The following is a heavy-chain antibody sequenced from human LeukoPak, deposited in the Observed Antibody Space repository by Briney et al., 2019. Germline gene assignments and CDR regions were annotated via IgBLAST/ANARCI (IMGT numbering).Heavy chain of an antibody. CDR2: IHSTGST. J-gene: IGHJ4*02. CDR3: ARDGYSGSSLFDY. Sequence: PSETLSLTCTVSGGSINSHFWSWIQQPPGKGLEWIGYIHSTGSTNYNPSLKSRVTISVDTSRNQFSLKLSSQTAADTALYYCARDGYSGSSLFDYWGQGALVTVSS. V-gene: IGHV4-59*11. CDR1: GGSINSHF. D-gene: IGHD1-26*01.